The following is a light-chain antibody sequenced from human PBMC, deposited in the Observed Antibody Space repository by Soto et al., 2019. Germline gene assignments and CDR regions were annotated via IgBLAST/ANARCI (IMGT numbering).Light chain of an antibody. J-gene: IGLJ2*01. CDR3: SSYAGSNNLV. Sequence: QSALTQPPSASGSPGQSVTISCTGSSSDVGGYNSVSWYQHHPGKVPKVMIYEVSKRPSGVPDRFSGSKSVNTASLTVSGLQAEDEADYYCSSYAGSNNLVVGGGTKLTVL. CDR1: SSDVGGYNS. V-gene: IGLV2-8*01. CDR2: EVS.